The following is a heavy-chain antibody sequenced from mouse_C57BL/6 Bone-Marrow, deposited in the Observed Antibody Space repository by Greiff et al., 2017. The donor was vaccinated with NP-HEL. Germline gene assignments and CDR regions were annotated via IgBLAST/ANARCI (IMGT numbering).Heavy chain of an antibody. J-gene: IGHJ1*03. Sequence: EVKLMESGGGLVQPKGSLKLSCAASGFSFNTYAMNWVRQAPGKGLEWVARIRSKSNNYATYYADSVKDRFTISRDDSESMLYLQMNNLKTEDTAMYYCVRQPRPSPHWYFDVWGTGTTVTVSS. CDR3: VRQPRPSPHWYFDV. V-gene: IGHV10-1*01. CDR2: IRSKSNNYAT. CDR1: GFSFNTYA.